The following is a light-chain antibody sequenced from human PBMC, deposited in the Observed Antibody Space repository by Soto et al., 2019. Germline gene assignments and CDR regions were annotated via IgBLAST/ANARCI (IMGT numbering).Light chain of an antibody. CDR1: QIVNNNY. CDR2: AAS. Sequence: EIVLTHSPGTPSLSPGERATLSCRASQIVNNNYLAWYQQKPGQAPRLVIYAASSRATGVPDRFSGSGSGTDFTLTISRLEPEDFAVYYCQQYAKAPLTFGQGTKVDIK. J-gene: IGKJ1*01. V-gene: IGKV3-20*01. CDR3: QQYAKAPLT.